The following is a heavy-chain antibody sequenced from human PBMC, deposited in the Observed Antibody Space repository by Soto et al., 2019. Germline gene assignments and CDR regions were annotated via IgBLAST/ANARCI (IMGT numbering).Heavy chain of an antibody. Sequence: SVKVSCTASGGTFSSYAISWVRQAPGQGLEWMGGIIPIFGTANYAQKFQGRDTITADESTSTAYMELSSLRSGDTAVYYCARSKNFWIGYYVWGQGTLVTVSS. J-gene: IGHJ4*02. D-gene: IGHD3-3*01. CDR1: GGTFSSYA. V-gene: IGHV1-69*13. CDR2: IIPIFGTA. CDR3: ARSKNFWIGYYV.